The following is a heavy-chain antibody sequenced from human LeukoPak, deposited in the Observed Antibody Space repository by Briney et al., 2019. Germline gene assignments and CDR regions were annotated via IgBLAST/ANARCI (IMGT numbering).Heavy chain of an antibody. J-gene: IGHJ4*02. Sequence: PGGSLRLSCAASGFTFSNYWMTWVRQAPGKGLECVANIKQDGSEKYYLDSVKGRFTISRDNAKNSLYLQMNSLRAEDTAVYYCATSAGANSYSWYFDYWGQGTLVTVSS. CDR1: GFTFSNYW. D-gene: IGHD5-18*01. V-gene: IGHV3-7*01. CDR3: ATSAGANSYSWYFDY. CDR2: IKQDGSEK.